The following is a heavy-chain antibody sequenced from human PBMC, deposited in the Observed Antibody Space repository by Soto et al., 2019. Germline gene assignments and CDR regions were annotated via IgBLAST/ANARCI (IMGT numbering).Heavy chain of an antibody. CDR1: GFTFSNAW. CDR3: TTVKPHSSTSRYYYYYMDV. CDR2: IKSKTDGGTT. Sequence: PGGSLRLSCAASGFTFSNAWMSWVRQAPGKGLEWVGRIKSKTDGGTTDYAAPVKGRFTISRDDSKNTLYLQMNSLKTEDTAVYYCTTVKPHSSTSRYYYYYMDVWGKGTTVTVSS. J-gene: IGHJ6*03. D-gene: IGHD2-2*01. V-gene: IGHV3-15*01.